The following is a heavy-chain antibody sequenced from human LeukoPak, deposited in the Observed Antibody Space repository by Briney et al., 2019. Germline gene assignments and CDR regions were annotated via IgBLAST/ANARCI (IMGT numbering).Heavy chain of an antibody. CDR2: INHSGST. V-gene: IGHV4-34*01. Sequence: SETLSLTCAVYGGSFSGYYWSWIRQPPGKGLEWIGEINHSGSTNYNPSLKSRVTISVDTSKNQFSLRLSSVTAADTAMYYCARGYRVVGATRPLYYFDYWGQGTLVTVSS. CDR1: GGSFSGYY. D-gene: IGHD1-26*01. J-gene: IGHJ4*02. CDR3: ARGYRVVGATRPLYYFDY.